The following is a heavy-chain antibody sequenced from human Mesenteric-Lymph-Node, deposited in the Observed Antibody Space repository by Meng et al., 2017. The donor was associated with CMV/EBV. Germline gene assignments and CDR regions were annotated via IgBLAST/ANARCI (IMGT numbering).Heavy chain of an antibody. CDR1: RTSAY. J-gene: IGHJ5*02. D-gene: IGHD1/OR15-1a*01. Sequence: RTSAYRGWIRQPPGKGLEWIGSIYQSGSTYYNPSIKSRVTISIDTAKNQFSLRLKSVTAADTAVYYCARDPSDLLFLGNILFGWFDPWGQGTLVTVSS. CDR3: ARDPSDLLFLGNILFGWFDP. CDR2: IYQSGST. V-gene: IGHV4-39*01.